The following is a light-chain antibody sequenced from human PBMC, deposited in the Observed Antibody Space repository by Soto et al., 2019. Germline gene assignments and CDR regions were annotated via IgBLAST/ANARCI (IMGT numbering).Light chain of an antibody. CDR3: AAWDDSLNAVV. V-gene: IGLV1-44*01. CDR1: SSNIGVNT. J-gene: IGLJ2*01. CDR2: TNS. Sequence: QSVLTQPPSASGTPGQRGSISCSGGSSNIGVNTVNWYQQLPGTAPKLLIYTNSQRPSGVPDRFSGAKAGTSGSLAISGLQSEDEADYYCAAWDDSLNAVVFGGGTQLTVL.